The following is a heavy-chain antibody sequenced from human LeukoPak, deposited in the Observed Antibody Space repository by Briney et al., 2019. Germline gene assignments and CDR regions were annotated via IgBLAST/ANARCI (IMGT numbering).Heavy chain of an antibody. J-gene: IGHJ5*02. CDR2: INPSGGST. CDR1: GYTFTSYY. Sequence: ASVTVSFKASGYTFTSYYMHWVRQAPGQGVEWMGIINPSGGSTSYAQKFQGRVTMTSDMSTSTVYMKLSRLRSEDTAVYYCARDLGYGDYVDWFDPWGQGTLVTVSS. CDR3: ARDLGYGDYVDWFDP. D-gene: IGHD4-17*01. V-gene: IGHV1-46*01.